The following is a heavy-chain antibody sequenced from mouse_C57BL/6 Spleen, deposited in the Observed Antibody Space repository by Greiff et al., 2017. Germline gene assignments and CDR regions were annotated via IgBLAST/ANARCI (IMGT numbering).Heavy chain of an antibody. J-gene: IGHJ1*03. CDR3: ARIALYGSSSYWYFDV. Sequence: QVTLKVSGPGILQPSQTLSLTCSFSGFSLSTFGMGVGWIRQPSGKGLEWLAHIWWDDDKYYTPALKSQLTISKDTSKNQVFLKIANVDTADTATYYCARIALYGSSSYWYFDVWGTGTTVTVSS. CDR2: IWWDDDK. V-gene: IGHV8-8*01. CDR1: GFSLSTFGMG. D-gene: IGHD1-1*01.